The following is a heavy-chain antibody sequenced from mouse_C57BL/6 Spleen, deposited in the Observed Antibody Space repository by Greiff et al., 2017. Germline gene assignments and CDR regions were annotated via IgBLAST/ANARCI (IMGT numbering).Heavy chain of an antibody. CDR2: INPSSGYT. Sequence: VKLMESGAELARPGASVKMSCKASGYTFTSYTMHWVKQRPGQGLEWIGYINPSSGYTKYNQKFKDKATLTADKSSSTAYMQLSSLTSEDSAVYYCARSRYSKTLDYWGQGTTLTVSS. CDR1: GYTFTSYT. V-gene: IGHV1-4*01. J-gene: IGHJ2*01. D-gene: IGHD2-5*01. CDR3: ARSRYSKTLDY.